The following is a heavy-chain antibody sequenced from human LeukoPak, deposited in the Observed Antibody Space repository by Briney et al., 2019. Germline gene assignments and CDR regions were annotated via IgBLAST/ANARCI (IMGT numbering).Heavy chain of an antibody. CDR3: ARADQGPLDY. J-gene: IGHJ4*02. V-gene: IGHV3-21*01. CDR1: GFTFSSYS. CDR2: ISSSSDYI. D-gene: IGHD2-2*01. Sequence: GGSLRLSCAASGFTFSSYSLNWVRQAPGKGLEWVSSISSSSDYIYYADSVKGRFTISRDNARNTVYLHMNSLRAEDTAVFYCARADQGPLDYWGQGTLVTVSS.